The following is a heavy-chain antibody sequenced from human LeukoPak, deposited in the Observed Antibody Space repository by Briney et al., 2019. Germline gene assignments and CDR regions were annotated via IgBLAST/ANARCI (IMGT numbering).Heavy chain of an antibody. CDR1: GFTFSSYE. J-gene: IGHJ4*02. D-gene: IGHD1-1*01. CDR3: VRDAWPFGTY. CDR2: ISSSSTTI. V-gene: IGHV3-48*03. Sequence: GGSLRLSCAASGFTFSSYEMNWVRQGPGKGLEWVSYISSSSTTIYYADSVQGRFTISRDNAKNSLYLQMSALRDEDTAVYYCVRDAWPFGTYWGQGTLVTVSS.